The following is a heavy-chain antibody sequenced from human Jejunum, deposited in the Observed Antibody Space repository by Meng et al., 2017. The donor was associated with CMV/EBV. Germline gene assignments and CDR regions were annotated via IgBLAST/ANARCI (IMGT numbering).Heavy chain of an antibody. V-gene: IGHV3-23*01. CDR1: TFSSYG. CDR3: AKDRYSGYAPYDAFDI. J-gene: IGHJ3*02. Sequence: TFSSYGMSWVRQAPGKGLEWVSALSSSGGSTDYADSVKGRFTITRDNSKNTLYLQMNSLRAEDTAVYYCAKDRYSGYAPYDAFDIWGQGTMVTVSS. CDR2: LSSSGGST. D-gene: IGHD5-12*01.